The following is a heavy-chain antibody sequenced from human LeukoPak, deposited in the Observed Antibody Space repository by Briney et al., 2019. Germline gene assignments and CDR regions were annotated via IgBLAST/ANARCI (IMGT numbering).Heavy chain of an antibody. CDR3: ARDRAVIVGGSYDWFDP. CDR1: GYTFTSYG. CDR2: ISAYNGNT. V-gene: IGHV1-18*01. J-gene: IGHJ5*02. Sequence: ASVKVSCKASGYTFTSYGISWVRQAPGQGLEWMGWISAYNGNTNYAQKLQGRVTTTTDTSTSTAYMELRSLRSDDTAVYYCARDRAVIVGGSYDWFDPWGQGTLVTVSS. D-gene: IGHD1-26*01.